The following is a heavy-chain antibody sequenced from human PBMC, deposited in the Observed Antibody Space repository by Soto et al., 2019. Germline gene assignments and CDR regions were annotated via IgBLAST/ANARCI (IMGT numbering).Heavy chain of an antibody. Sequence: ASVKVSCKASGYTFTSYGISWVRQAPGQGLEWMGWISAYNGNTNYAQKIQGRVTMTTDTSTSTAYMELRSLRSDDTAVYYCARLLDFYSGYDERWFDPWGQGTLVTVSS. J-gene: IGHJ5*02. CDR1: GYTFTSYG. CDR3: ARLLDFYSGYDERWFDP. V-gene: IGHV1-18*04. D-gene: IGHD5-12*01. CDR2: ISAYNGNT.